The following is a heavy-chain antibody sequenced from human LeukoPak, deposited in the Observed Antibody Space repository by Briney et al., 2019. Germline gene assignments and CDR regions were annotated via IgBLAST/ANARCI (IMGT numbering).Heavy chain of an antibody. CDR2: INHSGST. V-gene: IGHV4-34*01. CDR3: ARVFGGKWIQLWFRTNWFDP. CDR1: GGSFSGYY. D-gene: IGHD5-18*01. J-gene: IGHJ5*02. Sequence: SETLSLTCAVYGGSFSGYYWSWIRQPPGKGLEWIGEINHSGSTNYNPPLKSRVTISVDTSKNQFSLKLSSVTAADTAVYYCARVFGGKWIQLWFRTNWFDPWGQGTLVTVSS.